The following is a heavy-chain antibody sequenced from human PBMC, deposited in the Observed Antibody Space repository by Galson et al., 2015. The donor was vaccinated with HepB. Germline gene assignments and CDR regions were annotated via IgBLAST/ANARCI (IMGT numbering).Heavy chain of an antibody. D-gene: IGHD1-26*01. CDR2: IYYSGST. Sequence: TLSLTCTVSGGSISSGDYYWSWIRQPPGKGLEWIGHIYYSGSTYYNPSLKSRVVISVDTSKNQFSLKLSSVTAADTAVYYCARGAFTGDNWFDPWGQGTLVTVSS. J-gene: IGHJ5*02. CDR1: GGSISSGDYY. CDR3: ARGAFTGDNWFDP. V-gene: IGHV4-30-4*01.